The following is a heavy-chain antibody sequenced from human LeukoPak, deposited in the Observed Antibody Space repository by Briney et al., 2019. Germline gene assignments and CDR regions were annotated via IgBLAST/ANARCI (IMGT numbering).Heavy chain of an antibody. V-gene: IGHV3-23*01. J-gene: IGHJ3*02. CDR3: VKSAGKDGYRDVFDI. CDR2: ITKSGDQT. D-gene: IGHD5-24*01. CDR1: GITFSNSA. Sequence: GGSLRLSCVPSGITFSNSALSWVRQAPGKGLEWVATITKSGDQTYYADSVRGLFTISRDISKSTLYLQMNSLRAEDTAVYHCVKSAGKDGYRDVFDIWGQGAVVSVSS.